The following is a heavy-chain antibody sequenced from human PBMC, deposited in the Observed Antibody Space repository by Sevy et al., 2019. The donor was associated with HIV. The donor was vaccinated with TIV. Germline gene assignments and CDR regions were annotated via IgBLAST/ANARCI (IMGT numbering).Heavy chain of an antibody. Sequence: GSLRLSCAASGFTFSSYAMHWVRQAPGKGLEWVAVISYDGSNKYYADSVKGRFTISRDNSKNTLYLQMNSLRAEDTAVYYCARAVDTAMVGGNWFDPWGQGTLVTVSS. CDR1: GFTFSSYA. D-gene: IGHD5-18*01. V-gene: IGHV3-30-3*01. J-gene: IGHJ5*02. CDR2: ISYDGSNK. CDR3: ARAVDTAMVGGNWFDP.